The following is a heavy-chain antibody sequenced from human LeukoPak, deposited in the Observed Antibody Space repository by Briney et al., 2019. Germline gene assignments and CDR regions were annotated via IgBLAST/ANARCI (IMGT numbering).Heavy chain of an antibody. CDR1: GFTFSSYA. CDR3: ARDPIVVVPAAISPRGFDY. D-gene: IGHD2-2*02. CDR2: ISYDESKK. V-gene: IGHV3-30-3*01. J-gene: IGHJ4*02. Sequence: GRSLTLSCAASGFTFSSYAMHWLRHAPGKGLEWVAVISYDESKKYYTRSGKGRFTISRHNPKNTLYLQLKSLRAEDTAVYYCARDPIVVVPAAISPRGFDYWGQGTLVTVSS.